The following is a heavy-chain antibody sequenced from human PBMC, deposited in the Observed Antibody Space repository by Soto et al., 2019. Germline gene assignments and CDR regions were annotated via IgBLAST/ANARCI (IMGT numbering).Heavy chain of an antibody. CDR3: ARDQGSGYHPDYYYYGMDV. J-gene: IGHJ6*02. CDR1: GFTFSSYA. Sequence: GGSLRLSCAASGFTFSSYAMHWVRQAPGKGLEWVAVISYDGSNKYYADSVKGRFTISRDNSKNTLYLQMNSLRAEDTAVYYCARDQGSGYHPDYYYYGMDVWGQGTTVTVSS. CDR2: ISYDGSNK. D-gene: IGHD3-22*01. V-gene: IGHV3-30-3*01.